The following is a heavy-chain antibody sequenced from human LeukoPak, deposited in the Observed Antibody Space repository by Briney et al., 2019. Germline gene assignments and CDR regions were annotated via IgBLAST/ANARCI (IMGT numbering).Heavy chain of an antibody. CDR2: IRYDGSHK. V-gene: IGHV3-30*02. Sequence: GGSLRLSCAASGFTFSTYGMHWVRQAPGKGLEWVAFIRYDGSHKYYTDSVKGRFTISRDNSKNTLYLQMTNLRAEDTALYYCAKISGYYPFDYWGQGTPVTVSS. D-gene: IGHD3-22*01. CDR3: AKISGYYPFDY. CDR1: GFTFSTYG. J-gene: IGHJ4*02.